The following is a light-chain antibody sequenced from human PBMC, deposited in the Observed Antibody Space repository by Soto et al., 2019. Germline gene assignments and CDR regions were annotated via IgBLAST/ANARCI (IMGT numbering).Light chain of an antibody. CDR3: SSYAGSNTFV. V-gene: IGLV2-8*01. CDR2: EVT. J-gene: IGLJ1*01. Sequence: QSALTQPPSASGSPGQSVTISCTGASSDVGGYNYVSWFQQHPGNAPKLLIYEVTNRPSGVPDRFSGSKSDNTASLTVSGLQAEDEADYYCSSYAGSNTFVFGTGTKLTVL. CDR1: SSDVGGYNY.